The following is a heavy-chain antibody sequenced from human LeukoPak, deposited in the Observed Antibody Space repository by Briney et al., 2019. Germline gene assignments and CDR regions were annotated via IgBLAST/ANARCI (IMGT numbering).Heavy chain of an antibody. Sequence: SETLSLTCTISGGSISSYYWNWIRQSPGKGLEWIGHIHYSGSTHYNPSLQSRVSISIDTSKNHFSLNLRSVTAVDTAVYYCARWGHFDTSGYFVVDYWGQGTLVTVSS. D-gene: IGHD3-22*01. V-gene: IGHV4-59*01. CDR3: ARWGHFDTSGYFVVDY. J-gene: IGHJ4*02. CDR2: IHYSGST. CDR1: GGSISSYY.